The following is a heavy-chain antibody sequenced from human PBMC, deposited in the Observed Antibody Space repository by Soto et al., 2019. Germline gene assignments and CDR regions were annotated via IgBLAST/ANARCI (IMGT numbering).Heavy chain of an antibody. CDR2: IYYSGST. Sequence: QLQLQESGPGLVKPSQTLSLTCTVSGGSISSGGYYWSWIRQHPGKGLEWIGYIYYSGSTYYNPSLNNRVAVSLGISKSQFGPKVNSVTAADTAVYYSARVVDTAMAFDFWGQGTLVTVSS. D-gene: IGHD5-18*01. V-gene: IGHV4-31*03. CDR1: GGSISSGGYY. J-gene: IGHJ4*02. CDR3: ARVVDTAMAFDF.